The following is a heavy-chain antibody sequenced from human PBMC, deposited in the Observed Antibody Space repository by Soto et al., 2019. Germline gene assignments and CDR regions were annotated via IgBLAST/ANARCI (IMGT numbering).Heavy chain of an antibody. V-gene: IGHV1-69*13. D-gene: IGHD3-10*01. J-gene: IGHJ3*02. CDR2: IIPILGTA. CDR1: GGTFSSYA. CDR3: ARVSRRGAFDI. Sequence: RASVKVSCKASGGTFSSYAISWVRQAPGQGLEWMGGIIPILGTANYAQKFQGRVTITADESTSTAYMELSSLRSEDTAVYYCARVSRRGAFDIWGQGTMVTVSS.